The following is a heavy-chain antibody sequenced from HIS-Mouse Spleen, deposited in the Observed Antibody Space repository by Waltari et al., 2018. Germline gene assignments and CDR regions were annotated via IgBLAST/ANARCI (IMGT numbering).Heavy chain of an antibody. CDR2: IYYSGST. D-gene: IGHD6-13*01. Sequence: QLQLQESGPGLVQPSAPLSLTCPVSGGSISRTSYYWGWIRQPPGKGLEWIGSIYYSGSTYYNPSLKSRVTISVDTSKNQFSLKLSSVTAADTAVYYCAREIPYSSSWYDWYFDLWGRGTLVTVSS. J-gene: IGHJ2*01. CDR3: AREIPYSSSWYDWYFDL. CDR1: GGSISRTSYY. V-gene: IGHV4-39*07.